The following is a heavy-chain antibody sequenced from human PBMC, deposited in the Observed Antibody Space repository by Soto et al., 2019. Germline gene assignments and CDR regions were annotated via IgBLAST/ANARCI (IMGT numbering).Heavy chain of an antibody. CDR1: GGSISSYY. CDR3: ARGTFGVVKD. CDR2: MYYSGSN. Sequence: QVQLQESGPGLVKPSETLSLTCTVSGGSISSYYWSWIRQSPGKGLEWIGYMYYSGSNNYNPSLKSRVTISIDTSRNQFSVKLSSVTAADTAVYYCARGTFGVVKDWGQGTLVTVSS. V-gene: IGHV4-59*01. J-gene: IGHJ4*02. D-gene: IGHD3-3*01.